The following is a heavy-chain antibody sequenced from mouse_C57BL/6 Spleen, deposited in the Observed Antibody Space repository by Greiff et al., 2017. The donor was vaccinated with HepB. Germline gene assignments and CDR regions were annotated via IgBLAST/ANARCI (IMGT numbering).Heavy chain of an antibody. CDR1: GYSITSGYY. J-gene: IGHJ2*01. V-gene: IGHV3-6*01. CDR3: AREGLGDYFDY. CDR2: ISYDGSN. D-gene: IGHD4-1*01. Sequence: EVQLQESGPGLVKPSQSLSLTCSVTGYSITSGYYWNWIRQFPGNKLEWMGYISYDGSNNYNPSLKNRISITRDTSKNQFFLKLNSVTTEDTATYYCAREGLGDYFDYWGQGTTLTVSS.